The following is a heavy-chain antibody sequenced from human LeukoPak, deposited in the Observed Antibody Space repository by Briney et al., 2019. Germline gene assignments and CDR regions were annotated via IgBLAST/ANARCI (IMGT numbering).Heavy chain of an antibody. CDR1: GFTFSSYW. Sequence: PGGSLRLSCAASGFTFSSYWMSWVRQAPGKGLEWVANIKQDGSEKYYVDSVKGRFTISRDNAKNSLYLQMNSLRAEDTAVYYCAKAFRGLREYYYYMDVWGKGTTVTVSS. CDR3: AKAFRGLREYYYYMDV. D-gene: IGHD3-16*01. V-gene: IGHV3-7*03. CDR2: IKQDGSEK. J-gene: IGHJ6*03.